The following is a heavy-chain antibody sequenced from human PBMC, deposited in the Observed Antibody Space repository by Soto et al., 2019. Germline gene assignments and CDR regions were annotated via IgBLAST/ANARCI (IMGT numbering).Heavy chain of an antibody. Sequence: QVQLVQSGAEVKKPGASVQVSCKASGYTFTGYYMHWVRQAPGQGLEWMGWINPNSGGTNYAQKFQGRVTMTRDTSISTAYMELSRLRSDDTAVHYCARGDYDFWSAANFDLWGRGTLVTVSS. CDR3: ARGDYDFWSAANFDL. D-gene: IGHD3-3*01. CDR2: INPNSGGT. V-gene: IGHV1-2*02. J-gene: IGHJ2*01. CDR1: GYTFTGYY.